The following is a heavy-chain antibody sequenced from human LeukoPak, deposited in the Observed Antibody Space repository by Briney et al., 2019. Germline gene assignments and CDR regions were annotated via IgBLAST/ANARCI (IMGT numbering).Heavy chain of an antibody. D-gene: IGHD6-19*01. Sequence: PGGSLRLSCAASGFTFSSYAMHWVRQAPGKGLEWVAFISYDGSNKYYADSVKGRFTISRDNSKNTLYLQMNSLRAEDTAVYYCARVERSGWYALGAFDIWGQGTMVTVSS. J-gene: IGHJ3*02. V-gene: IGHV3-30-3*01. CDR1: GFTFSSYA. CDR3: ARVERSGWYALGAFDI. CDR2: ISYDGSNK.